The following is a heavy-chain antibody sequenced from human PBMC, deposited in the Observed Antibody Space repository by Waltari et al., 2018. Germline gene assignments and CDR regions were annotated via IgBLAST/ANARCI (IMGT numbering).Heavy chain of an antibody. Sequence: QVQLQQWGAGLLKPSQTLSLTCAVEGGFFSGYFWNWVRQPPGKGLEWIGGIDYSGSTNYNPSLKSRVTLSIDTSRKRFSLNLNSMTAADTAIYYCARSGFHGSGTPFDPWGRGTLVTVSS. CDR2: IDYSGST. J-gene: IGHJ5*02. CDR1: GGFFSGYF. D-gene: IGHD3-10*01. CDR3: ARSGFHGSGTPFDP. V-gene: IGHV4-34*02.